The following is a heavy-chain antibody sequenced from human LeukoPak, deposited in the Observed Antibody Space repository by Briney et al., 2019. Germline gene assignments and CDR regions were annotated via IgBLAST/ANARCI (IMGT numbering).Heavy chain of an antibody. V-gene: IGHV4-39*01. CDR3: ARRNILSGYYHFDY. CDR1: GVSITSINYY. D-gene: IGHD3-9*01. Sequence: SEALSLTCTVSGVSITSINYYWAWIRQPPGKGLEWIGSLSSGGPTYNNPSLQSRTSISADTSSNQLFLKLTSVTAADTAVYFCARRNILSGYYHFDYWGHGTLVTVSS. J-gene: IGHJ4*01. CDR2: LSSGGPT.